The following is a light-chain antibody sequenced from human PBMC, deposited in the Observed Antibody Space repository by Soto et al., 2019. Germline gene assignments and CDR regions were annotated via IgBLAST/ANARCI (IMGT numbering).Light chain of an antibody. CDR2: DVS. CDR3: QQYGSSRRT. V-gene: IGKV3-20*01. J-gene: IGKJ1*01. CDR1: QSVTSNY. Sequence: EIVLTQSPGTLSLSPGERATLSCRASQSVTSNYLAWYQQKPGQAPRLLIYDVSSRATGIPDRFSGSGSGTDFILTISRLEPEDFAVYHCQQYGSSRRTFGQGTKVEIK.